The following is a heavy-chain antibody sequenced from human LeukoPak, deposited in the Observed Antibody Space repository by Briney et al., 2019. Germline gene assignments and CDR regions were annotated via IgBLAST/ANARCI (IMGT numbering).Heavy chain of an antibody. V-gene: IGHV1-24*01. CDR1: GYTLTELS. Sequence: AASVKVSCKVSGYTLTELSMHWVRQAPGKGLEWMGGFDPEDGETIYAQKFQGRVTMTEDTSTDTAYMELSSLRSEDTAVYYCASLAGATTDYFDYWGQGTLVTVSS. D-gene: IGHD1-26*01. CDR2: FDPEDGET. J-gene: IGHJ4*02. CDR3: ASLAGATTDYFDY.